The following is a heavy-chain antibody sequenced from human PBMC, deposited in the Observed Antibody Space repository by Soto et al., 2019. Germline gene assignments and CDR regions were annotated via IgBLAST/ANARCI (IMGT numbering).Heavy chain of an antibody. V-gene: IGHV3-21*01. J-gene: IGHJ6*02. CDR2: ISSSSSYI. CDR1: GFTFSSYS. CDR3: ARVNSSSSGGMDV. D-gene: IGHD6-6*01. Sequence: GGSLGLACSSSGFTFSSYSMNWVRQATGKGLEWVSSISSSSSYIYYADSVKGRFTISRDNAKNSLYLQMNSLRAEDTAVYYCARVNSSSSGGMDVWGQGTTVTGSS.